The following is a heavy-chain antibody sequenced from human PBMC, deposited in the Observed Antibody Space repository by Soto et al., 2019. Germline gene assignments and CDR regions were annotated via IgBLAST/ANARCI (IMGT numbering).Heavy chain of an antibody. CDR1: DESVTSPGNY. V-gene: IGHV4-31*11. Sequence: VQLQESGPGLVKPSQTLPLTCAVSDESVTSPGNYWNWIRQRPDTGLEWIGYISSGGSPFYNPSLQSRVSLSLDTSNNLFSLTLNSVTAADTAVYYCTLNHCAGGGCYDRDYWGQGTRVTVSS. D-gene: IGHD2-15*01. CDR2: ISSGGSP. CDR3: TLNHCAGGGCYDRDY. J-gene: IGHJ1*01.